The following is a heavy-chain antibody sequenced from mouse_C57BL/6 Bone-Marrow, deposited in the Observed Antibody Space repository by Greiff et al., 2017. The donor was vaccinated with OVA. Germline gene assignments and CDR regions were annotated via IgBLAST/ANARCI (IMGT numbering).Heavy chain of an antibody. V-gene: IGHV1-64*01. CDR3: ARYINYGSSWYFDV. CDR2: IHPNSGST. Sequence: QVQLQQPGAELVKPGASVKLSCKASGYTFTSYWMHWVKQRPGQGLAWIGMIHPNSGSTNYNETFKSNATLTVDQSSSTAYMQLSSLTSEDSAVYYCARYINYGSSWYFDVWGTGTTVTVSS. J-gene: IGHJ1*03. CDR1: GYTFTSYW. D-gene: IGHD1-1*01.